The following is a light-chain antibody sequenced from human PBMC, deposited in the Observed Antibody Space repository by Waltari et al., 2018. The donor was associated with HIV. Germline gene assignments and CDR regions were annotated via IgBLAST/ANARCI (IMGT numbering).Light chain of an antibody. V-gene: IGKV3-20*01. J-gene: IGKJ5*01. CDR1: QSVSTT. CDR2: GAS. CDR3: QQYSNSGPIT. Sequence: EIVLTQSPGTLSLSPGDRATLSCRASQSVSTTLAWYQQKPGQAPRLLIYGASSRATGIPDRFSGSGTGTDFTLTISRLEPEDFAVYYCQQYSNSGPITFGQGTRLEIK.